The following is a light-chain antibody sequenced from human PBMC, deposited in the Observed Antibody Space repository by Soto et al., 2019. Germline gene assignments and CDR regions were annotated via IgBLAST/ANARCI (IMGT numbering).Light chain of an antibody. Sequence: DVVMTQSPLSLPVTLGQPASISCRSSQSLVYSDGNTYFSWFQQRQGRSPRRXXYKVSNRDSGVPARFSGSESGTDGAMKISRVQEEDGGVYYCMQGTHWPITFGQGTRLEIK. J-gene: IGKJ5*01. CDR2: KVS. CDR3: MQGTHWPIT. CDR1: QSLVYSDGNTY. V-gene: IGKV2-30*01.